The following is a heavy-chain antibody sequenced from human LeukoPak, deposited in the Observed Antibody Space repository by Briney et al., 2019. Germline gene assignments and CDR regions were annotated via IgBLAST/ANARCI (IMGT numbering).Heavy chain of an antibody. J-gene: IGHJ6*02. D-gene: IGHD2-15*01. CDR3: ARVGTCSGGSCYGMDV. V-gene: IGHV4-59*01. Sequence: SETLSLTCTVSGGSISSYYWSWIRQPPGKGLEWIGYIYYGGSTNYNPSLKSRVTISVDTSKNQFSLKLSSVTAADTAVYYCARVGTCSGGSCYGMDVWGQGTTVTVSS. CDR1: GGSISSYY. CDR2: IYYGGST.